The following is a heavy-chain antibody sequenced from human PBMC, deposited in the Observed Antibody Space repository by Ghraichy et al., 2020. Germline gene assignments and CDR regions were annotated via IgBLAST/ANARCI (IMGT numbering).Heavy chain of an antibody. J-gene: IGHJ6*02. CDR3: AREAVPAVKKGATRYYGMDV. CDR1: GYTFTGYY. CDR2: IGPNSGGT. Sequence: VKVSCKASGYTFTGYYMHWVRQAPGQGLEWMGWIGPNSGGTNYAQKFQGRVTMTRDTSISTAYMELSRLRSDDTAVYYCAREAVPAVKKGATRYYGMDVWGQGTTVTVSS. V-gene: IGHV1-2*02. D-gene: IGHD2-2*01.